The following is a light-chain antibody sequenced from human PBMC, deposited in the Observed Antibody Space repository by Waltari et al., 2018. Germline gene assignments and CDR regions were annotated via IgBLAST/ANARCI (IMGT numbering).Light chain of an antibody. CDR2: EVS. CDR3: CSYAGSSTWV. V-gene: IGLV2-23*02. Sequence: QSALTQPASVSVSPGQSITISCTGTSSDVGIYNLVSWYQQHPGKAPKLMIYEVSKRPSGVSNRFSGSKSGNTASLTISGLQAEDEADYYCCSYAGSSTWVFGGGTKLTVL. J-gene: IGLJ3*02. CDR1: SSDVGIYNL.